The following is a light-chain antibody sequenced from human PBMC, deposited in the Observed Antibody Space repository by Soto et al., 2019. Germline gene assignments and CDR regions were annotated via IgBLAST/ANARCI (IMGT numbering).Light chain of an antibody. CDR1: QSVSST. J-gene: IGKJ1*01. Sequence: ANLSVSPGERATLSCRASQSVSSTLAWYQQKPGQAPRLLIYGASTRATGIPARFSGNGSGTEFTLTISSLQSEDFTVYYCPHSAYRPRPFGEGTKVDI. CDR2: GAS. CDR3: PHSAYRPRP. V-gene: IGKV3-15*01.